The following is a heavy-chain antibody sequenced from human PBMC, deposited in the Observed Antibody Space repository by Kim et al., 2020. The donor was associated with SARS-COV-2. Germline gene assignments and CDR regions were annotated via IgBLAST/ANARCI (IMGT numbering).Heavy chain of an antibody. Sequence: VKGLFTISLDNSKNTLYLQMNSLRAEDTAVYYCAKTIFGVVIIGYYYYMDVWGKGTTVTVSS. CDR3: AKTIFGVVIIGYYYYMDV. V-gene: IGHV3-23*01. D-gene: IGHD3-3*01. J-gene: IGHJ6*03.